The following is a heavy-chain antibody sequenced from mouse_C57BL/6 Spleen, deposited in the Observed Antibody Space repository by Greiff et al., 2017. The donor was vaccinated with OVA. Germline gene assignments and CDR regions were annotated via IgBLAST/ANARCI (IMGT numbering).Heavy chain of an antibody. Sequence: EVKLQESGGGLVKPGGSLKLSCAASGFTFSDYGMHWVRQAPEKGLEWVAYISSGSSTIYYADTVKGRFTISRDNAKNTLFLQMTSLRSEDTAMYYCASYSRGFAYWGQGTLVTVSA. CDR2: ISSGSSTI. J-gene: IGHJ3*01. D-gene: IGHD2-14*01. V-gene: IGHV5-17*01. CDR1: GFTFSDYG. CDR3: ASYSRGFAY.